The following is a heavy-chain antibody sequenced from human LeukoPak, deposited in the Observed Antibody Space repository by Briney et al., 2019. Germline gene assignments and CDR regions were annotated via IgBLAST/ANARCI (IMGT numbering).Heavy chain of an antibody. CDR1: GYTFTSYG. D-gene: IGHD3-10*01. Sequence: ASVKVSCKASGYTFTSYGISWVRQAPGQGLEWMGWISAYNGNTNYAQKLQGRVTMTTDTSTSTAYMELRSLRSDDTAVYYCASREGYYYGSGSHYPLLWGQGTLVTVSS. CDR2: ISAYNGNT. J-gene: IGHJ4*02. V-gene: IGHV1-18*01. CDR3: ASREGYYYGSGSHYPLL.